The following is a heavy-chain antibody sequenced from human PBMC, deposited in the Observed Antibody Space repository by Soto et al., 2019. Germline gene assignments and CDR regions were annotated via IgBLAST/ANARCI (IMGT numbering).Heavy chain of an antibody. CDR3: ARHRTLSFGESSSFGMDV. V-gene: IGHV4-34*01. CDR2: INHSGST. J-gene: IGHJ6*02. CDR1: GGSFSGYY. D-gene: IGHD3-10*01. Sequence: QVQLQQWGAGLLKPSETLSLTCAVYGGSFSGYYWSWIRQPPGKGLEWIGEINHSGSTNYNPSLRSRVTISVDTSKNPFPLTLGSVTAADTAVYYCARHRTLSFGESSSFGMDVWGQGTTVTVSS.